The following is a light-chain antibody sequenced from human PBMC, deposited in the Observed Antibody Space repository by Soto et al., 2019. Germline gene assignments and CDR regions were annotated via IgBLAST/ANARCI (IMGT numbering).Light chain of an antibody. J-gene: IGLJ1*01. CDR3: SSYAGRTLYV. CDR1: SSDVDGYNY. Sequence: QSALTQPASVSGSPGQSITISCTGTSSDVDGYNYVSWYQQRPGKAPKLLIHEVTKRPSGVPDRFSGSKSGNTASLTVSGLQAEDEAEYYCSSYAGRTLYVFGTGTKLTVL. V-gene: IGLV2-8*01. CDR2: EVT.